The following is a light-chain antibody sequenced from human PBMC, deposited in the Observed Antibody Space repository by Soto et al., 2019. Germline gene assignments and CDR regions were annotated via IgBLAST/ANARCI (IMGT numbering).Light chain of an antibody. CDR2: KAS. V-gene: IGKV1-5*03. Sequence: DIQMTQSPSTLSASVGDTVTITCRASQSISTWLAWYQQKPGKAPNLLIYKASSLESGVPSRFSGSGSGTEFTLTISSLQPDDFATYYCQQYNSYSMWTFGQGTKVEIK. CDR1: QSISTW. CDR3: QQYNSYSMWT. J-gene: IGKJ1*01.